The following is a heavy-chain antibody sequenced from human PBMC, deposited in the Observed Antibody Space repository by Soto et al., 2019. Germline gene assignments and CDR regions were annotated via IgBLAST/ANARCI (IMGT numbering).Heavy chain of an antibody. Sequence: GGSLRLSCAASGFTFSSHSMNWVRQAPGKGLEWVSSYGTRSTSVFYIDSVKGRFTISRDNAKNSLYLQMNSLRAEDSAVYYCARELDEAFDIWGQGTTVTVSS. CDR1: GFTFSSHS. D-gene: IGHD3-3*01. CDR3: ARELDEAFDI. CDR2: YGTRSTSV. J-gene: IGHJ3*02. V-gene: IGHV3-21*01.